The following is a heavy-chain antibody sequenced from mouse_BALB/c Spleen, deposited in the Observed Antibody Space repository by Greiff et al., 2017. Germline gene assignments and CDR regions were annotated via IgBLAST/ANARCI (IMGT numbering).Heavy chain of an antibody. CDR1: GYTFTRYW. J-gene: IGHJ1*01. CDR3: SRSGDYGSYCYIDV. V-gene: IGHV1S41*01. D-gene: IGHD2-4*01. CDR2: IAPGSGST. Sequence: DLVKPGASVKMSCKASGYTFTRYWINWIKQRPGQGLEWIGRIAPGSGSTYYNEMFKGKATLTVDTSSSTAYIQLSSLSSEDAAVFFYSRSGDYGSYCYIDVWGAGTTVTVSS.